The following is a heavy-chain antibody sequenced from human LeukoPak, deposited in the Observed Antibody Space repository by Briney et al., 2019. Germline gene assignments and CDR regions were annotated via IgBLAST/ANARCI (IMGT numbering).Heavy chain of an antibody. V-gene: IGHV4-61*02. Sequence: SETLSLTCTVSGGSISSGSYYWSWIRQPAGKGLEWIGRIYTSGSTNYNPSLKSRVTISVDTSKNQFSLKLSSVTAADTAVYYCARINGGYDRGWHYYYYMDVWGKGTTVTISS. D-gene: IGHD5-12*01. CDR3: ARINGGYDRGWHYYYYMDV. CDR2: IYTSGST. CDR1: GGSISSGSYY. J-gene: IGHJ6*03.